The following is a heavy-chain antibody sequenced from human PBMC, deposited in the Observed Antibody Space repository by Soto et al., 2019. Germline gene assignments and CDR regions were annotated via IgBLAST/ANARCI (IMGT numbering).Heavy chain of an antibody. CDR1: GFTFSSYG. D-gene: IGHD1-26*01. CDR2: IWYDGSNK. J-gene: IGHJ6*03. V-gene: IGHV3-33*01. Sequence: GGSLRLSCAASGFTFSSYGMHWVRQAPGKGLEWVAVIWYDGSNKYYADSVKGRFTISRDNSKNTLYLQMNSLRAEDTAVYYCASDSGSANDYDDLDIWGKGTMVTVSS. CDR3: ASDSGSANDYDDLDI.